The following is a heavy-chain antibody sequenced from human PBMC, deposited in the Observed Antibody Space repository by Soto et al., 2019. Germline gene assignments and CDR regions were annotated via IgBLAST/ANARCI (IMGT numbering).Heavy chain of an antibody. CDR3: ATVWPSLGITGTTLAYFDY. Sequence: SVKVSCKASGGTFSSYTISWVRQAPGQGLEWMGRIIPILGIANYAQKFQGRVTITADKSTSTAYMELSSLRSEDTAVYYCATVWPSLGITGTTLAYFDYWGQGTLVTVSS. CDR2: IIPILGIA. J-gene: IGHJ4*02. D-gene: IGHD1-20*01. V-gene: IGHV1-69*02. CDR1: GGTFSSYT.